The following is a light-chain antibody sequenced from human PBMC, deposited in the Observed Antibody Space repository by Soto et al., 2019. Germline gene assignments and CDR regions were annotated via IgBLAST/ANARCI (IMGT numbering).Light chain of an antibody. J-gene: IGLJ2*01. Sequence: QSALTQPRSVYGAPGQSVTISCTGTSSDVGDYNSVSWYQQQPDKAPRLIIYDVNKRPSGVPDRFSGSKSGNTASLTISGLQAEDEADYHCSSYAATYLHVLFGGGTKLTVL. CDR3: SSYAATYLHVL. CDR1: SSDVGDYNS. CDR2: DVN. V-gene: IGLV2-11*01.